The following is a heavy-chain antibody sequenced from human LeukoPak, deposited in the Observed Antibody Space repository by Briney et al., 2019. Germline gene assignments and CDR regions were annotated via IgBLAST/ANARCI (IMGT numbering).Heavy chain of an antibody. CDR2: IKQDGSQK. J-gene: IGHJ4*02. V-gene: IGHV3-7*01. CDR1: GVTFSNYW. Sequence: GGSLRLSCVVSGVTFSNYWTSWVRRAPGKGLEWVANIKQDGSQKYYVDSVKGRFTISRDNAKSSLYLRMNSLRAEDTAVYYCALGSGWTFDYWGQGTLVTVSS. CDR3: ALGSGWTFDY. D-gene: IGHD6-19*01.